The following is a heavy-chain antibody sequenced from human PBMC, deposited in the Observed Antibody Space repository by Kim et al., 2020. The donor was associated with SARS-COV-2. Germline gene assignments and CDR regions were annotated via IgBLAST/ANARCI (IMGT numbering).Heavy chain of an antibody. J-gene: IGHJ4*02. CDR3: ALHMYSGDDGSLDY. D-gene: IGHD5-12*01. Sequence: AHARKGRFTVTRDNAKDSLYLQMRSLRAEDTAVYYCALHMYSGDDGSLDYWGQGTLVTVSS. V-gene: IGHV3-21*01.